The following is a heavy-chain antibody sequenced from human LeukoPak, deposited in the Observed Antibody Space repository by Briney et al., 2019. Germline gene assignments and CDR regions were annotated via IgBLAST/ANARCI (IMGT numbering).Heavy chain of an antibody. CDR1: GFTFGYHA. V-gene: IGHV3-49*04. J-gene: IGHJ4*02. D-gene: IGHD2-2*01. CDR3: TRDIVSISQPYYFDY. Sequence: PGGSLRLSCTASGFTFGYHAINWVRQAPGRGLECVGFIRSQAYSGTTEYATSVKDRFTISRDDSKSIAYLQMNSLKTEDTAVYYCTRDIVSISQPYYFDYWGQGTLVTVSS. CDR2: IRSQAYSGTT.